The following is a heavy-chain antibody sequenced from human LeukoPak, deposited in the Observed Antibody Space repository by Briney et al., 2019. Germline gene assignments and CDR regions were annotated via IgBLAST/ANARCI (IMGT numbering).Heavy chain of an antibody. CDR2: IVVGSGNT. CDR3: AAEQEGYSSM. Sequence: GASVKVSCKASGFTFTSSAMQWLRQARGQRLEWIGWIVVGSGNTNYAQKFQERVTITRDMSTSTAYMELSSLRSEDTAVYYCAAEQEGYSSMWGQGTLVTVSS. D-gene: IGHD6-19*01. CDR1: GFTFTSSA. J-gene: IGHJ4*02. V-gene: IGHV1-58*02.